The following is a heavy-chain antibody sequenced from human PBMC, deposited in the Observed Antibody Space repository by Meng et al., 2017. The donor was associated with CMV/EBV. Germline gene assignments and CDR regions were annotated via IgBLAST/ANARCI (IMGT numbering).Heavy chain of an antibody. CDR3: ARDLRAAPGYQLPPRGYYGMDV. V-gene: IGHV1-69*04. CDR1: GGTFSSYP. J-gene: IGHJ6*02. D-gene: IGHD2-2*01. CDR2: IIPILGIA. Sequence: SVKVSCKASGGTFSSYPISWVRQAPGQGLEWMGRIIPILGIANYAQKFQGRVTITADKSTSTAYMELSSLRSEDTAVYYCARDLRAAPGYQLPPRGYYGMDVWGQGTTVTVSS.